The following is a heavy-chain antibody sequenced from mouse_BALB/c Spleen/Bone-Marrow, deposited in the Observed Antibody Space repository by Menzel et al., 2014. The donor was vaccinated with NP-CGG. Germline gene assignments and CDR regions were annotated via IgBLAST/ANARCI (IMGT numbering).Heavy chain of an antibody. V-gene: IGHV1-14*01. J-gene: IGHJ4*01. CDR3: EGGFYYNTEEGVLAY. CDR1: GYTFTSYV. Sequence: EVQLQQSGPELVKPGASVKMSCKASGYTFTSYVMHWVKQKPGQGLDWIGYINPYNDGTKYNEKFKGKATLTSDKSPSAPSWEHGSRPLEYLASYYCEGGFYYNTEEGVLAYWGQGPPIPFPS. D-gene: IGHD2-12*01. CDR2: INPYNDGT.